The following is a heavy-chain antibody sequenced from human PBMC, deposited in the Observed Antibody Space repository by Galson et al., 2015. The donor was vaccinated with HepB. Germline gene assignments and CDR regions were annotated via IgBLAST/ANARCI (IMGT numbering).Heavy chain of an antibody. D-gene: IGHD6-13*01. CDR2: ISYDGSNK. Sequence: SLRLSCAASGFTFSSYGLHWVRQAPGKGLEWVAVISYDGSNKYYADSVKGRFTISRDNSKNTLYLQMNSLRAEDTAVYYCAKDSGPYISSSYYYYMDVWGKGTTVTVSS. CDR1: GFTFSSYG. J-gene: IGHJ6*03. V-gene: IGHV3-30*18. CDR3: AKDSGPYISSSYYYYMDV.